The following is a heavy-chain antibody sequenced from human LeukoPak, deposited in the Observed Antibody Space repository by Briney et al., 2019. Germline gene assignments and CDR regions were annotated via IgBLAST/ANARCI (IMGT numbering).Heavy chain of an antibody. CDR1: GYTFSNYG. J-gene: IGHJ4*02. V-gene: IGHV1-18*01. CDR2: ISAYNGNT. D-gene: IGHD2-2*01. CDR3: ARLGHCSSTSCYGY. Sequence: ASVKVSCKASGYTFSNYGISWVRQAPGQGLEWMGWISAYNGNTNYTQKFQGRVTMTTDTSTSTAYMELRSLRSDDTAVYYCARLGHCSSTSCYGYWGQGTLVTVSS.